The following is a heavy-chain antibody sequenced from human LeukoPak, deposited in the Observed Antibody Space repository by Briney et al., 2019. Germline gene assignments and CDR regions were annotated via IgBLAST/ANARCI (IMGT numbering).Heavy chain of an antibody. CDR1: GYTFTGYY. CDR2: INPNSGGT. CDR3: ARAGFFNPPQAFDI. V-gene: IGHV1-2*06. Sequence: GASVKVSCKASGYTFTGYYMHWVRQAPGQGFEWMGRINPNSGGTNYAQKFQGRVTMTRDTSISTAYMELSRLRSDDTAVYYCARAGFFNPPQAFDIWGQGTMVTVSS. D-gene: IGHD3-3*01. J-gene: IGHJ3*02.